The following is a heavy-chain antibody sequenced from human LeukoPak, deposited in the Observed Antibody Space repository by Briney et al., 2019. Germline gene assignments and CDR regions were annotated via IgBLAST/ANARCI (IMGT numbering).Heavy chain of an antibody. CDR2: IYYSGST. Sequence: PSQTLSLTCTVSGGSISSGGYYWSWIRQHPGKGLEWIGYIYYSGSTYYNPSLKSRVTISVDTSKNQFSLKLSSVTAADTAVYYCARDASGGILDAFDIWGQGTMVTVSS. D-gene: IGHD3-10*01. CDR3: ARDASGGILDAFDI. V-gene: IGHV4-31*03. J-gene: IGHJ3*02. CDR1: GGSISSGGYY.